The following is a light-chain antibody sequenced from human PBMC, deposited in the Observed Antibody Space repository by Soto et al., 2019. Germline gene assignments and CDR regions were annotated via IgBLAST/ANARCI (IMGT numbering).Light chain of an antibody. CDR3: QHYNSYSEA. V-gene: IGKV1-39*01. Sequence: IQMTQNPSSLSASVGDRVTITCRASQSISSYLNWYQQKPGKAPKLLIYAASSLQSGVPSRFSGSGSGTEFTLTISSLQPDDFATYYCQHYNSYSEAFGQGTKVDIK. CDR1: QSISSY. CDR2: AAS. J-gene: IGKJ1*01.